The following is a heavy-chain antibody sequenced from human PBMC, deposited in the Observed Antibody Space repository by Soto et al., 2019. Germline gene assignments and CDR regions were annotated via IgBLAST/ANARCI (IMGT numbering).Heavy chain of an antibody. V-gene: IGHV1-18*04. D-gene: IGHD3-3*01. CDR1: GYTFTSYG. J-gene: IGHJ6*02. CDR3: ARDSGTYYDFWSGYYSLYYYYYGMDV. CDR2: ISAYNGNT. Sequence: ASVKVSCKASGYTFTSYGISWVRQAPGQGLEWMGWISAYNGNTNYAQKLQGRVTMTTDTSTSTAYMELRSLRSDDTAVYYCARDSGTYYDFWSGYYSLYYYYYGMDVWGQATTVTVS.